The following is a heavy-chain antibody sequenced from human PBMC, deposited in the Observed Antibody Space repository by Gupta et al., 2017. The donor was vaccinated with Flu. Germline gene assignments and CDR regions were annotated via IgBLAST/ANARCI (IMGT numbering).Heavy chain of an antibody. CDR3: ARHTKLSLATPLDY. J-gene: IGHJ4*02. D-gene: IGHD6-6*01. Sequence: RQAPGQGLEWMGGIIPIFGTANYAQKFQGRVTITADKSTSTAYMELSSLRSEDTAVYYCARHTKLSLATPLDYWGQGTLVTVSS. CDR2: IIPIFGTA. V-gene: IGHV1-69*06.